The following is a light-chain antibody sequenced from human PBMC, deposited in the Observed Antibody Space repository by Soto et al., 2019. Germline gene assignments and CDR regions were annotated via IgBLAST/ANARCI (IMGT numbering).Light chain of an antibody. Sequence: DIQMTQSPPTLPASAGDRVTITCRASQDISRWLAWYQQKPGKAPKLLIYAASSLQSGVPSRFSGSGSGTDFTLTISSLQPEDFATYYCQQSFSTLWTFGQGTKVDI. V-gene: IGKV1-39*01. CDR1: QDISRW. CDR3: QQSFSTLWT. J-gene: IGKJ1*01. CDR2: AAS.